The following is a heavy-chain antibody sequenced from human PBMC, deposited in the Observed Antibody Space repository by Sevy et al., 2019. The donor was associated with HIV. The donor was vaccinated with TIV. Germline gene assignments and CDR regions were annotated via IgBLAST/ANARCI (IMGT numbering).Heavy chain of an antibody. CDR2: ISSSGDGT. V-gene: IGHV3-23*01. D-gene: IGHD4-17*01. CDR3: AKDFGDLKNWFDP. J-gene: IGHJ5*02. Sequence: GGSLRLSCAASEFTFSSYAMSWVRQAPGKGLEWVSSISSSGDGTYYADSVKGRFTTSRDNSNNALYLQMDSLRVEDTAVYYCAKDFGDLKNWFDPWGQGTLVTVSS. CDR1: EFTFSSYA.